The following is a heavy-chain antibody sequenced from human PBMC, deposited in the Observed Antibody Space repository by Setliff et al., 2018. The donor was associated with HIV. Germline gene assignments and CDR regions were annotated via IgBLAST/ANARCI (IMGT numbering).Heavy chain of an antibody. J-gene: IGHJ4*02. Sequence: PSETLSLTCTVSGGSISSDTYHYSWIRQPAGKGLEWIGQTYSSGSTKCNPSLKSRVTILVDTSKNQFSLTLSSVTAADTAMYYCATYAGNGGGKGYWGQGTLVTVSS. CDR3: ATYAGNGGGKGY. CDR2: TYSSGST. V-gene: IGHV4-61*09. D-gene: IGHD2-21*01. CDR1: GGSISSDTYH.